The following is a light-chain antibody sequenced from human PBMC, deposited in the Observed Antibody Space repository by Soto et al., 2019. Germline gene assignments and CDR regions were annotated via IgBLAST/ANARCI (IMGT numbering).Light chain of an antibody. CDR2: KAS. CDR1: QSINNW. V-gene: IGKV1-5*03. J-gene: IGKJ1*01. Sequence: DMPMTQSPSTLSASVGDRVTSTCRASQSINNWLAWYQQKPGNAPNLLIYKASSLESGDASRFSGSGSGTEVTLTISSLQPDDFATYYCQQYKSYWTFGQGTKVEIK. CDR3: QQYKSYWT.